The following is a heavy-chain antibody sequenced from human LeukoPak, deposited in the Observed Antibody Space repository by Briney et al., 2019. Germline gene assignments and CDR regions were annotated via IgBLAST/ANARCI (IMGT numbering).Heavy chain of an antibody. Sequence: KCSETLSLTCTVSGGSIGSNNYYWGWIRQPPGKGLEWIGSIYYSGYTYYTPSLKCRVPISVATSKNQFSLKLSSVTAADTAVYYCAKHYMGSSYNRAVDYWGQGTLVTVSS. J-gene: IGHJ4*02. CDR2: IYYSGYT. V-gene: IGHV4-39*01. CDR1: GGSIGSNNYY. D-gene: IGHD3-10*01. CDR3: AKHYMGSSYNRAVDY.